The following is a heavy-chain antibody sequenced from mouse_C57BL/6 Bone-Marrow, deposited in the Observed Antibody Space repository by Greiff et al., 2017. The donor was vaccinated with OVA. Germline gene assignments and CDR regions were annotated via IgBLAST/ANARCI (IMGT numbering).Heavy chain of an antibody. CDR2: ISYDGSN. CDR1: GYSITSGYY. CDR3: ARGLVYDGNAMDY. V-gene: IGHV3-6*01. J-gene: IGHJ4*01. Sequence: VQLQQSGPGLVKPSQSLSLTCSVTGYSITSGYYWNWIRQFPGNKLEWMGYISYDGSNNYNPSLKNRISITRDTSKNQFFLKLNSVTTEDTATYYCARGLVYDGNAMDYWGQGTSVTVSS. D-gene: IGHD2-12*01.